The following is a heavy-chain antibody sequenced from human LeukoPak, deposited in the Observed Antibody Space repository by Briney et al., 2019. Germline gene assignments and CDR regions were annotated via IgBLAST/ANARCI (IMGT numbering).Heavy chain of an antibody. CDR2: IYYTGST. CDR3: ARDGWFGEPR. V-gene: IGHV4-61*01. Sequence: PSETLSLTCTVSGGSISSGSYYWSWIRQPPGKGLEWIGYIYYTGSTNYNPSLKSRVTILVDTSKNQFSLKLSSVTAADTAVYYCARDGWFGEPRWGQGTLVTVSS. J-gene: IGHJ1*01. D-gene: IGHD3-10*01. CDR1: GGSISSGSYY.